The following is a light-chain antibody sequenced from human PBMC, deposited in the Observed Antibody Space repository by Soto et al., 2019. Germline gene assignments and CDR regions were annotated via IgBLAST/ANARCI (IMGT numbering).Light chain of an antibody. CDR3: SSYSSSPTPYV. CDR2: EVT. CDR1: SSDIGPYNY. V-gene: IGLV2-14*01. Sequence: QSALAQRASVSGSPGQSITISCIGTSSDIGPYNYVSWYQQHPDKAPKLILYEVTNRPSGASDRFSGSKSGNAAFLTISGLQDEDEADYYCSSYSSSPTPYVFGTGTKVTVL. J-gene: IGLJ1*01.